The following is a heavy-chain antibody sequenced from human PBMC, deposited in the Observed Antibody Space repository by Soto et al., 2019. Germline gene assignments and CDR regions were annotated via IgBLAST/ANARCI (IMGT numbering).Heavy chain of an antibody. Sequence: PSETLSLTCTVSGGSISSGGYYWSWIRQHPGKGLEWIGSIYYSGSTYYNPSLKSRVTISVDTSKNQFSLKLSSVTAADTAVYYCARGGWKLFDYWGQGTLVTVS. CDR1: GGSISSGGYY. CDR3: ARGGWKLFDY. V-gene: IGHV4-31*03. D-gene: IGHD6-19*01. J-gene: IGHJ4*02. CDR2: IYYSGST.